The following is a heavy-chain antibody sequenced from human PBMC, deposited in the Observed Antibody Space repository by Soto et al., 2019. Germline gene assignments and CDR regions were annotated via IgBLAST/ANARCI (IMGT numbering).Heavy chain of an antibody. Sequence: GGSLRLSCAASGFTFSNAWMHWVRQAPGKGLEWVGRVKSRILGETTDYAAPVKGRFTISRDDSTSTVYLQMNSLRAEDTAVYYCARDRSIAAVDPPDWGYMDVWGKGTTVTVSS. CDR1: GFTFSNAW. CDR2: VKSRILGETT. J-gene: IGHJ6*03. D-gene: IGHD6-13*01. CDR3: ARDRSIAAVDPPDWGYMDV. V-gene: IGHV3-15*07.